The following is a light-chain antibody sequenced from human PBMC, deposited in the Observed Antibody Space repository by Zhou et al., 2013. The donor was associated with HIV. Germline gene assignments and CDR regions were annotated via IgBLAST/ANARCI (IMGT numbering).Light chain of an antibody. CDR3: QQCNTSPLT. CDR1: QGISGS. Sequence: DIQLTQSPSFLSASVGDRVTITCRASQGISGSLAWYQQKPGRAPNLLIYAASTLQSGVPSRFSGSGSGTEFTLTVSSLQPEDSATYYCQQCNTSPLTFGGGTKVEIK. V-gene: IGKV1-9*01. CDR2: AAS. J-gene: IGKJ4*01.